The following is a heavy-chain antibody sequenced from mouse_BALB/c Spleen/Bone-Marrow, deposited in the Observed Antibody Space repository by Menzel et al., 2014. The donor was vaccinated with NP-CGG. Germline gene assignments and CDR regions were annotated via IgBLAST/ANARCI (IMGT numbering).Heavy chain of an antibody. CDR3: ARGRFAY. V-gene: IGHV1-7*01. CDR1: GYTFXSYW. CDR2: INPSTGYT. Sequence: VQGVESGAELAKPGASVKMSCKASGYTFXSYWMHWVKQRPGQGLEWIGYINPSTGYTEYNQKFKDKATLTADKSSSTAYMQLSSLTSEDSAVYFCARGRFAYWGQGTLVTVSA. J-gene: IGHJ3*01.